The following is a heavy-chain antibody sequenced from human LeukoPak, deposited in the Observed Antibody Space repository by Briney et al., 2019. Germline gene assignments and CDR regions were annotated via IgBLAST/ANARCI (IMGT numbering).Heavy chain of an antibody. V-gene: IGHV4-59*01. J-gene: IGHJ4*02. D-gene: IGHD2-2*02. CDR1: GGSISSYY. Sequence: SETLSLTCTVSGGSISSYYWSWIRQPPGKGLEWIGYIYYSGSTKYNPSLKSRVTISVDMSKNQFSLKLSSVTAADTAVYYCARDCSSTSCYRRFDYWGQGTLVTVSS. CDR2: IYYSGST. CDR3: ARDCSSTSCYRRFDY.